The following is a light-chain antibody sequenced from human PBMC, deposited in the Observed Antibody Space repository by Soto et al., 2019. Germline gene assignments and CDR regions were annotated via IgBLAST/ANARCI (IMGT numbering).Light chain of an antibody. CDR1: QSVSSN. Sequence: IMMTQSPATRSVSPAETATLSCRASQSVSSNYLAWYQQKPGQAPRLLIYGASTRATGIPARFSGSGSGTEFTLTISSLQSEDFAVYYCQQYNNWPPITFGQGTRLEI. V-gene: IGKV3-15*01. CDR2: GAS. CDR3: QQYNNWPPIT. J-gene: IGKJ5*01.